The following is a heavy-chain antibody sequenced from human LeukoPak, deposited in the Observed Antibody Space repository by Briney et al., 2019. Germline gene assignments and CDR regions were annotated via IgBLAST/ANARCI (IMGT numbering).Heavy chain of an antibody. CDR2: INPNSGGT. V-gene: IGHV1-2*02. CDR1: GYTFTGYY. Sequence: ASVKVSCKASGYTFTGYYMHWVRPAPGQGLEWMGWINPNSGGTNYAQKFQGRVTMTRDTSISTAYMELSRLRSDDTAVYYCASSYYYDSSGYSDTFDIWGQGTMVTVSS. D-gene: IGHD3-22*01. CDR3: ASSYYYDSSGYSDTFDI. J-gene: IGHJ3*02.